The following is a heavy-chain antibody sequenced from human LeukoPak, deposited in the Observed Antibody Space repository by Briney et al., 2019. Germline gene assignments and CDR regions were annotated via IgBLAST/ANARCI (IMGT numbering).Heavy chain of an antibody. D-gene: IGHD6-19*01. V-gene: IGHV3-9*03. Sequence: PVGSLRLSCAASGFTFSSYAMSWVRQAPGKGLEWVSGISWNSGSIGYADSVKGRFTISRDNAKNSLYLQMNSLRAEDMALYYCAKDKGSSGWYYAFDIWGQGTMVTVSS. J-gene: IGHJ3*02. CDR2: ISWNSGSI. CDR1: GFTFSSYA. CDR3: AKDKGSSGWYYAFDI.